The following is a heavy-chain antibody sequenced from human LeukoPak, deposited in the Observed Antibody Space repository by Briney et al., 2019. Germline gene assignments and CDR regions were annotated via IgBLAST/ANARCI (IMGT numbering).Heavy chain of an antibody. Sequence: PGGSLRLSCAASGFTFSSYEMNWVRQAPGKGLEWVSSISSSSSYIYYADSVKGRFTISRDNAKNSLYLQMNSLRAEDTAVYYCATPRGGATTPRFDYWGQGTLVTVSS. V-gene: IGHV3-21*01. CDR3: ATPRGGATTPRFDY. J-gene: IGHJ4*02. CDR2: ISSSSSYI. CDR1: GFTFSSYE. D-gene: IGHD1-26*01.